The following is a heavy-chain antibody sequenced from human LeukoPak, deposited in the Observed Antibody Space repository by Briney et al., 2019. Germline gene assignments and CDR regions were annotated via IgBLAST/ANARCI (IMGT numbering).Heavy chain of an antibody. Sequence: SGTLSLTCAVSGGSISSSNWWSWVRQPPGKGLEWIGEIYHSGSTNYNPSLKSRVTISVDKSKNQFSLKLSSVTAADTAVYYCASSIADDFWSGELNYWGQGTLVTVSS. CDR3: ASSIADDFWSGELNY. CDR1: GGSISSSNW. CDR2: IYHSGST. J-gene: IGHJ4*02. D-gene: IGHD3-3*01. V-gene: IGHV4-4*02.